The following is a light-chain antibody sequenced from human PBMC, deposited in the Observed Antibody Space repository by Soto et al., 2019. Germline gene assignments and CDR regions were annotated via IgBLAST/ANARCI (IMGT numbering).Light chain of an antibody. CDR2: DVS. CDR3: CSYAGSYYV. CDR1: SSDVGGYNY. V-gene: IGLV2-11*01. J-gene: IGLJ1*01. Sequence: QSVLTQPRSVSGSPGQSVTISCTGTSSDVGGYNYVSWYQQHPGKAPKLMIYDVSKRPSGVPDRFSGSKSGNTASLTISGLQAEDEADYHCCSYAGSYYVFGIGTKATVL.